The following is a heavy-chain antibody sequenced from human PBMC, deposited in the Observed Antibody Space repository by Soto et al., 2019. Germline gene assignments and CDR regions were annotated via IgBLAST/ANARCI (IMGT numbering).Heavy chain of an antibody. D-gene: IGHD3-10*01. Sequence: GGSLRLSCVASGLIFGSRAMSWVRQAPGEGLQWVATITDTGGDAKYADSVRGRFVISRDNSQKTLYLQMTSLTAEDPAMYFCARGSTDSYPGSRIFDLWGRGTLVTVSS. J-gene: IGHJ4*02. CDR1: GLIFGSRA. V-gene: IGHV3-23*01. CDR2: ITDTGGDA. CDR3: ARGSTDSYPGSRIFDL.